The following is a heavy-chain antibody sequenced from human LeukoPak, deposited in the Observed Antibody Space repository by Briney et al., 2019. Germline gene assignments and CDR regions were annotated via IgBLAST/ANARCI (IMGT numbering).Heavy chain of an antibody. CDR3: VIGIVGSTGTDY. J-gene: IGHJ4*02. CDR1: GLTFSSYE. Sequence: AGGSLRLSCAASGLTFSSYEMDWVRQATGKGLEWLSYISSSGSTIYYADSVKGRFTISRDNAKSSLYLQMNSLKAEDTAVYYCVIGIVGSTGTDYWGQGRLVTVSS. D-gene: IGHD1-26*01. V-gene: IGHV3-48*03. CDR2: ISSSGSTI.